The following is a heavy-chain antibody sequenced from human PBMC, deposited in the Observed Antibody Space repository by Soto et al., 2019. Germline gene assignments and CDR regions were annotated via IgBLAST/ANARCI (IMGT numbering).Heavy chain of an antibody. V-gene: IGHV4-59*12. CDR2: IYNSGST. J-gene: IGHJ5*02. CDR3: ARSINP. Sequence: SETLSLTCTVSGASISRYYWGWIRQSPGKGLEWIGYIYNSGSTYYNPSLKSRVTISVDTSKNQFSLKLSSVTAADTAVYYCARSINPWGQGTLVTVSS. CDR1: GASISRYY. D-gene: IGHD3-10*01.